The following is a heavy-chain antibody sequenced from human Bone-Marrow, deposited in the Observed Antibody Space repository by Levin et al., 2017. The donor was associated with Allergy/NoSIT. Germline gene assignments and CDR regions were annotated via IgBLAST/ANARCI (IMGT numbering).Heavy chain of an antibody. CDR2: IFITNSII. J-gene: IGHJ4*02. Sequence: GGSLRLSCAASGFTFKNYAFNWVRQTPGKGLEWISYIFITNSIIYYADSVKGRFTISRDNAKNSLYLQLNSLRDEDTAVYYCARDPYDYGANSGRAYYFDYWGQGTLVTVSS. V-gene: IGHV3-48*02. CDR3: ARDPYDYGANSGRAYYFDY. D-gene: IGHD4-23*01. CDR1: GFTFKNYA.